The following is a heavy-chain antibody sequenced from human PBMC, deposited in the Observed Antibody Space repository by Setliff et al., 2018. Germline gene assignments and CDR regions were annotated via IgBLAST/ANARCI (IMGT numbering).Heavy chain of an antibody. CDR3: AKDNWVDSVMVTEKGEF. D-gene: IGHD5-18*01. CDR1: GFTFSRNG. Sequence: PGGSLRLSCAASGFTFSRNGMHWVRQAPGKGLEWVAGTWYDGTTKYYADSVKGRFTISRDNSRNTLYLQMDSLRADDTAVYFCAKDNWVDSVMVTEKGEFWGQGTLVTVSS. CDR2: TWYDGTTK. V-gene: IGHV3-33*06. J-gene: IGHJ4*02.